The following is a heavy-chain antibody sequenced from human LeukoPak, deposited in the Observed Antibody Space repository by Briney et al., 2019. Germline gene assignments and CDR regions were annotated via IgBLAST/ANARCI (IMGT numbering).Heavy chain of an antibody. V-gene: IGHV3-21*01. J-gene: IGHJ4*02. D-gene: IGHD2-2*01. CDR1: GFTFSSYS. CDR3: ARETAARMDC. CDR2: ISSSSSYI. Sequence: GGSLRLSCAASGFTFSSYSMNWVRQAPGKGLEWVSSISSSSSYIYYADSVKGRSTISRDNAKNSLYLQMNSLRAEDTAVYYCARETAARMDCWGQGTLVTVSS.